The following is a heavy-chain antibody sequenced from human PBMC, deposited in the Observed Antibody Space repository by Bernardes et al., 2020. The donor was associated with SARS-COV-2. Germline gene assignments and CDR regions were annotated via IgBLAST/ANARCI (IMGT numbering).Heavy chain of an antibody. J-gene: IGHJ6*02. D-gene: IGHD5-12*01. Sequence: SETLSLTCTVSGGSMTSYYWSWIRQPPGKGLEWIGYIYYSGSTNYNPSLKSRVTISVDTSKNQFSLKLNSVTAADTAVYYCARDGYRDYETGRHYYYGMDVWGQGTTVTVSS. CDR3: ARDGYRDYETGRHYYYGMDV. CDR2: IYYSGST. V-gene: IGHV4-59*01. CDR1: GGSMTSYY.